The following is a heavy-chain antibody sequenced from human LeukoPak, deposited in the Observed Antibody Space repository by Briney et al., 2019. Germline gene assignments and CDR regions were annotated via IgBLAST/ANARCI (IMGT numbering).Heavy chain of an antibody. CDR3: AKAPIYYDTSGYYYFDH. D-gene: IGHD3-22*01. V-gene: IGHV3-23*01. CDR2: ISGSGGST. J-gene: IGHJ4*02. CDR1: GFTFSSYA. Sequence: GGSLRLSCAASGFTFSSYAMSWVRQAPGKGLEWVPVISGSGGSTYYADSVKGRLTISRDNSKNTLYLQMNSLRAEDTAVYYCAKAPIYYDTSGYYYFDHWGQGTLVTVSS.